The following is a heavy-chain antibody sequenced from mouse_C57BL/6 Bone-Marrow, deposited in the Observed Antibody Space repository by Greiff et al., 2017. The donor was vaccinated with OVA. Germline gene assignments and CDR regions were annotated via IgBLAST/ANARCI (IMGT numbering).Heavy chain of an antibody. D-gene: IGHD2-3*01. J-gene: IGHJ1*03. V-gene: IGHV2-9*01. CDR1: GFSLTSYG. Sequence: VQLVESGPGLVAPSQSLSITCTVSGFSLTSYGVDWVRQPPGKGLERLGVIWGGGSTNYNSALMSRLSISKDNSKSQVFLKMNSLQTDDTAMYHCAKQGGYDGYFWYFDVWGTGTTVTVSS. CDR3: AKQGGYDGYFWYFDV. CDR2: IWGGGST.